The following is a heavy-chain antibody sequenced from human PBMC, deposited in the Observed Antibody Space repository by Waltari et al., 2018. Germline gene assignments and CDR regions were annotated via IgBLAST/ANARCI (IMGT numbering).Heavy chain of an antibody. CDR3: ARGYGAYCGEDCSDPFDI. J-gene: IGHJ3*02. CDR1: GDSIRGHY. CDR2: IFNSATT. D-gene: IGHD2-21*01. V-gene: IGHV4-59*11. Sequence: QVQLQESGPGLVEPSETLSLTCPVPGDSIRGHYSILIRQPPGKGLEWIGYIFNSATTNYNPSLKSRVTISADMSKNQLALRLTSMTAADTAVYYCARGYGAYCGEDCSDPFDIWGRGTMVTVSS.